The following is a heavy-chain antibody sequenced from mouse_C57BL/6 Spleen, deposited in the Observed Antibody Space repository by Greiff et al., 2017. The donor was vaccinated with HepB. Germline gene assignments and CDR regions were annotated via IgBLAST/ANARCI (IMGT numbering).Heavy chain of an antibody. D-gene: IGHD3-3*01. V-gene: IGHV10-3*01. J-gene: IGHJ2*01. CDR3: VREKGWEDYFDY. Sequence: EVQLVESGGGLVQPKGSLKLSCAASGFTFNTYAMHWVRQAPGKGLEWVARIRSKSSNYATYYADSAKDRFTISRDDSQSMLYLQMNNLKTEDTAMYYCVREKGWEDYFDYWGQGTTLTVSS. CDR2: IRSKSSNYAT. CDR1: GFTFNTYA.